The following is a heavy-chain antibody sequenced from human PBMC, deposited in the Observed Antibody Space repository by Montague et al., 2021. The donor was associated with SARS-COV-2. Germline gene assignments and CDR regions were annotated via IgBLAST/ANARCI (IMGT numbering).Heavy chain of an antibody. CDR3: AREAWFGDKTSASEYYGMDV. D-gene: IGHD3-10*01. CDR2: IYTSGST. V-gene: IGHV4-4*07. J-gene: IGHJ6*02. CDR1: GGSISSYY. Sequence: SETLSLTCTVSGGSISSYYWSWIRQPAGKGLEWIGRIYTSGSTNYNPSHKSRVTMSVDTSKNQFSLKLSSVTAADTAVYYCAREAWFGDKTSASEYYGMDVWGQGTTVTVSS.